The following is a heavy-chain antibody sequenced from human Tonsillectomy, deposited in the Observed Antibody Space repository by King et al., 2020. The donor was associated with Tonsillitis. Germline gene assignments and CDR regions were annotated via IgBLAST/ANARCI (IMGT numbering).Heavy chain of an antibody. Sequence: VQLVESGGGVVRPGGSLRLSCAASGFTFDDYGMSWVRQAPGKGLECGSNINCNGGSTGYADSVKGRFTISRDNAKNSLYLQMNSLRVADTALYYCARLQSISIVLMVDALDYWGQGTLVTVSS. D-gene: IGHD2-8*01. V-gene: IGHV3-20*04. CDR3: ARLQSISIVLMVDALDY. CDR2: INCNGGST. CDR1: GFTFDDYG. J-gene: IGHJ4*02.